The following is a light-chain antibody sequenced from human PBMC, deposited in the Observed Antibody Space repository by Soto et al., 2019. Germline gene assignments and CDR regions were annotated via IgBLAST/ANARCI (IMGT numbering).Light chain of an antibody. Sequence: DILLTQSPATLSLSPGERATLSCRASQSVNNFLAWYQQKPGQAPRLLIYEASNRATGIPARFSGSGSGTDFTLTISSLEPEDFAVYYCQHRRNWPLTFGGGIKVEIK. J-gene: IGKJ4*01. CDR3: QHRRNWPLT. CDR1: QSVNNF. V-gene: IGKV3-11*01. CDR2: EAS.